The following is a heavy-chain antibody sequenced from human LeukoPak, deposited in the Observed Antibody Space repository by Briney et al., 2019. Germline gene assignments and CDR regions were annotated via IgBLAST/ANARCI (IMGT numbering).Heavy chain of an antibody. J-gene: IGHJ6*03. CDR1: GFTFSDYY. Sequence: PGGSLRLSCAASGFTFSDYYMSWIRQAPGKGLEWVSYISSSGSTIYYADSVKGRFTISRDNSKNTLYLQMNSLRAEDTAVYYCARGGSTIFGVVVTYYYYYMDVWGKGTTVTVSS. D-gene: IGHD3-3*01. V-gene: IGHV3-11*04. CDR2: ISSSGSTI. CDR3: ARGGSTIFGVVVTYYYYYMDV.